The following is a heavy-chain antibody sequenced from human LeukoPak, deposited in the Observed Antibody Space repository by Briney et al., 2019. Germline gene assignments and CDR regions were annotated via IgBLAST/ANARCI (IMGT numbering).Heavy chain of an antibody. D-gene: IGHD6-19*01. CDR3: ASPRRSSGWYAHDY. CDR2: ISSSSSYI. V-gene: IGHV3-21*01. CDR1: GFTFSSYS. J-gene: IGHJ4*02. Sequence: PGGSLRLSCAASGFTFSSYSMIWVRKAPGKGLEWVSSISSSSSYIYYADSVKGRFTISRDNAKNSLYLQMNSLRAEDTAVYYCASPRRSSGWYAHDYWGQGTLVTVSS.